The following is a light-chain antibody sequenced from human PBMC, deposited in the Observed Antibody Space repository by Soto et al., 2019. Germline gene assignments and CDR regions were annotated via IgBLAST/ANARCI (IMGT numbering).Light chain of an antibody. CDR2: STS. J-gene: IGLJ3*02. CDR1: TGSVSTGFY. V-gene: IGLV8-61*01. CDR3: VLYMGSGIWV. Sequence: QAVVTQEPSFSVSPGGTVTLTCGLTTGSVSTGFYPSWYQQTPGQPPRTLIYSTSTRSSGVPDRFSGSIVGNKAALTISGAQADDESDYYCVLYMGSGIWVFGGGTKLTVL.